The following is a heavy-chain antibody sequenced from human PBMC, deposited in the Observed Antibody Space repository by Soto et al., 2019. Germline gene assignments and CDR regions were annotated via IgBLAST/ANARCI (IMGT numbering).Heavy chain of an antibody. V-gene: IGHV3-9*01. CDR1: GFRFEQYV. CDR3: LKDALNGSIED. Sequence: VQVVASGGGLVQPGRSLRLSCAVSGFRFEQYVMHWVRQGPGKGLECVSTVSPTGDTVAYADSVEGRVTVSRDNAKNSLYLQMNSLKGDDTAFYYCLKDALNGSIEDWGQGTLVTVSS. D-gene: IGHD3-10*01. J-gene: IGHJ4*02. CDR2: VSPTGDTV.